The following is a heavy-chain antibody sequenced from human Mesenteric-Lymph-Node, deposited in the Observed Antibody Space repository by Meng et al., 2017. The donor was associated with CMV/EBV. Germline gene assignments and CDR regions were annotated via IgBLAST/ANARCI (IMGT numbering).Heavy chain of an antibody. CDR1: GYSFTTYD. D-gene: IGHD4-11*01. V-gene: IGHV1-8*03. Sequence: SCKASGYSFTTYDINWVRQATGQGLEWMGWMNPNSGTTGYAQKFQGRVTFTRNISISTAYMELSGLRSEDTAVYYCAKDSNYVWFDPWGQGTLVTVSS. CDR3: AKDSNYVWFDP. J-gene: IGHJ5*02. CDR2: MNPNSGTT.